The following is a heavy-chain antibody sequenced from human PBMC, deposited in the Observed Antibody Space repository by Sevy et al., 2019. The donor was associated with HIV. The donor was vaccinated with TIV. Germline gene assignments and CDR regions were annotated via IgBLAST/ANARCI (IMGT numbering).Heavy chain of an antibody. Sequence: GGSLRLSCAASGFTFDDYAMHWVRQAPGKGLEWVSGISWNSGGIGYADSVKGRFTISRDNAKNSLYLQMNSLRAEDTALYYCAKDIGYYYDSSGYAFGYWGQGTLVTVSS. CDR3: AKDIGYYYDSSGYAFGY. V-gene: IGHV3-9*01. CDR1: GFTFDDYA. CDR2: ISWNSGGI. J-gene: IGHJ4*02. D-gene: IGHD3-22*01.